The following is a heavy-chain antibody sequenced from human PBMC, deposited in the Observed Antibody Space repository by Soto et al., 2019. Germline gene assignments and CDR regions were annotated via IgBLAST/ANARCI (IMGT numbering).Heavy chain of an antibody. CDR3: ARGVVGALTRWFDP. D-gene: IGHD1-26*01. V-gene: IGHV4-34*01. CDR2: INHSGST. CDR1: VGSGSGYY. Sequence: SECLYLTRPVYVGSGSGYYWSWIRERPGKGLEWIGEINHSGSTNYNPSLKSRVTISVDTSKNQFSLKLSSVTAADTAVYYSARGVVGALTRWFDPWGQATLVTVSS. J-gene: IGHJ5*02.